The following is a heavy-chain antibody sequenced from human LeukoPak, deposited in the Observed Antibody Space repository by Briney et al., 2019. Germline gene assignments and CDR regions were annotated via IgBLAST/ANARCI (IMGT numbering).Heavy chain of an antibody. CDR2: ISSSSTTI. D-gene: IGHD3-22*01. CDR3: ARDSYGNSGYYYVSDY. J-gene: IGHJ4*02. V-gene: IGHV3-48*02. Sequence: GGSLRLSCAASGLTFSSYSLSWARQAPRKGLEWVSYISSSSTTIYYADSVKGRFTISRDNAKNSLYLQMNSLRDEDTAVYYCARDSYGNSGYYYVSDYWGQGTLVTVSS. CDR1: GLTFSSYS.